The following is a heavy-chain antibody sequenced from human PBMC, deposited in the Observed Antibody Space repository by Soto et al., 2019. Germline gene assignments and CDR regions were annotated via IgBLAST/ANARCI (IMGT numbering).Heavy chain of an antibody. V-gene: IGHV4-59*08. CDR2: IYYTGST. CDR1: GDSMSSYY. CDR3: ARLPRTVRGVIH. J-gene: IGHJ4*02. D-gene: IGHD3-10*02. Sequence: SETLSLTCTVSGDSMSSYYWSWIRQPPGKGLEWIGYIYYTGSTKYNPSLQSRVTISVATSKNQFSLRLSSVTAADAAVYYCARLPRTVRGVIHWGQGALVTVSS.